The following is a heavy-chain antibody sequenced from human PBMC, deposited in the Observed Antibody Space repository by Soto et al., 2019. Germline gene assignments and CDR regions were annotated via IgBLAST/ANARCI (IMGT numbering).Heavy chain of an antibody. D-gene: IGHD3-3*01. V-gene: IGHV4-31*03. CDR3: ARERLRFLEWLSD. CDR2: IYYSGST. CDR1: GGSISSGGYY. J-gene: IGHJ4*02. Sequence: QVQLQESGPGLVKPSQTLSLTCTVSGGSISSGGYYWSWIRQHPGKGLEWIGYIYYSGSTYYNPSLKSRITISVDTSKNQFSLKLSSVTAADTAVYYCARERLRFLEWLSDWGQGTLVTVSS.